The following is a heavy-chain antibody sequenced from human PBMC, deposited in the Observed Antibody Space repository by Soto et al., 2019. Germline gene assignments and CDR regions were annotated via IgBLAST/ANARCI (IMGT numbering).Heavy chain of an antibody. V-gene: IGHV3-9*01. CDR1: GFTFCAYA. CDR3: VKDSCSSTSCSGDY. D-gene: IGHD2-2*01. CDR2: ISWNSVTM. Sequence: GGSLRLSCAASGFTFCAYAMHWVRQAPGKGLEWVSGISWNSVTMGYADSVKGRFTISRDNAKNSLFLQMNSLRAEDTALYYCVKDSCSSTSCSGDYWGQGTLVTVS. J-gene: IGHJ4*02.